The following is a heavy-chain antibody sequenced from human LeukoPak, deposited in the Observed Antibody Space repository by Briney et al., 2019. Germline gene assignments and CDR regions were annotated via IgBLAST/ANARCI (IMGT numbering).Heavy chain of an antibody. CDR1: GFPFSSFG. D-gene: IGHD6-19*01. CDR3: VAGRYFDY. CDR2: IPYDGSNK. Sequence: GGSLRLSCAASGFPFSSFGMHGVRQAPGKGLEWVAVIPYDGSNKYYADSVKGRFTISRDNSKNTLYLQMNSLRAEDTAVYRAVAGRYFDYWGQGTLVTVSS. V-gene: IGHV3-30*03. J-gene: IGHJ4*02.